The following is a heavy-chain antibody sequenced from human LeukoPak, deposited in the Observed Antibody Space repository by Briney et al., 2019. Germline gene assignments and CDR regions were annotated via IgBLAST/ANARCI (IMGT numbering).Heavy chain of an antibody. J-gene: IGHJ5*02. CDR2: INAGNGNT. Sequence: GASVNVSCKASGYTFTSYAMHWVRQAPGQRLEWMGWINAGNGNTKYSQKFQGRVTITRDTSASTAYMELSSLRSEDTAVYYCARDHYYYDSRGNWFDPWGQGTLVTVSS. CDR1: GYTFTSYA. CDR3: ARDHYYYDSRGNWFDP. D-gene: IGHD3-22*01. V-gene: IGHV1-3*01.